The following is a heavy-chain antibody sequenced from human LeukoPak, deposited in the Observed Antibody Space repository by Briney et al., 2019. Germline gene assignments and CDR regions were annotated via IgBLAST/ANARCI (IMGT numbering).Heavy chain of an antibody. J-gene: IGHJ6*03. CDR3: AKLGGHPLHNYYVGV. Sequence: GGSLRLSCAASGFTFSSYAMSWVRQAPGKGLEWVSGILDSGYSTYYANSVKGRFTISRDNSNNTLYLRMNSLRAEDTAVYYCAKLGGHPLHNYYVGVWGKGTTVAVSS. CDR2: ILDSGYST. D-gene: IGHD3-16*01. V-gene: IGHV3-23*01. CDR1: GFTFSSYA.